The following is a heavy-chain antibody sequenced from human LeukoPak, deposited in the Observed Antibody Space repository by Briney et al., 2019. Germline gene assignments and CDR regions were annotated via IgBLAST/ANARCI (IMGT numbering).Heavy chain of an antibody. CDR3: AKDSSGYDQAPQVDY. V-gene: IGHV3-23*01. J-gene: IGHJ4*02. D-gene: IGHD5-12*01. Sequence: PGGSLRLSCAASGFTFSSYAMSWVRQAPGEGLEWVSAISGSGGSTYYADSVKGRFTISRDNSKNTLYLQMNSLRAEDTAVYYCAKDSSGYDQAPQVDYWGQGTLVTVSS. CDR1: GFTFSSYA. CDR2: ISGSGGST.